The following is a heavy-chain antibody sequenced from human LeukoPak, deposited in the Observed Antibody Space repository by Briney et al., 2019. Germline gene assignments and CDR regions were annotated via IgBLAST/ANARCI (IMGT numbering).Heavy chain of an antibody. Sequence: LPGGSLRLSCAASGFTFSSYWMSWVRQAPGKGLEWVANIKQDGSEKYYVDSVKGRFTISRDNAKNSLYLQMNSLRAEDTAVYYCARGSVYYDILTGYYSYWVQGTLVTVSS. D-gene: IGHD3-9*01. CDR3: ARGSVYYDILTGYYSY. J-gene: IGHJ4*02. V-gene: IGHV3-7*03. CDR2: IKQDGSEK. CDR1: GFTFSSYW.